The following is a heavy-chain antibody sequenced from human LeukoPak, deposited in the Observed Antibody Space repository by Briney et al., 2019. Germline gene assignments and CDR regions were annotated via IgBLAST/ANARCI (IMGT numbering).Heavy chain of an antibody. J-gene: IGHJ4*02. CDR1: GGSTSSYY. CDR3: ARFSSGWYLTYYFDY. Sequence: SETLSLTCTVSGGSTSSYYWSWIRQPAGKGLEWIGRIYTSGSTNYNPSLKSRVTMSVDTSKNQFSLKLSPVTAADTAVYYCARFSSGWYLTYYFDYWGQGTLVTVSS. D-gene: IGHD6-19*01. CDR2: IYTSGST. V-gene: IGHV4-4*07.